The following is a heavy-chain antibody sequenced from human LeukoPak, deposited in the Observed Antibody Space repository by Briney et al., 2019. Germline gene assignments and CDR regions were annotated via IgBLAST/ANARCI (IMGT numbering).Heavy chain of an antibody. D-gene: IGHD3-10*01. J-gene: IGHJ4*02. CDR1: GFTFSSYW. CDR2: INSDGSST. CDR3: ARAMVRGVNFDY. V-gene: IGHV3-74*01. Sequence: GGSLRLSRAASGFTFSSYWMHWVRQAPGKGLVWVSRINSDGSSTSYADSVKGRFTISRDNAKNTLYLQMNSLRAEDTAVYYCARAMVRGVNFDYWGQGTLVTVSS.